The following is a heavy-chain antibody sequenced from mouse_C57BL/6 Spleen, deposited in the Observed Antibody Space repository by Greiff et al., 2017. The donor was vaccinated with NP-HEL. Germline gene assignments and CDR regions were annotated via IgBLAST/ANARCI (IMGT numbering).Heavy chain of an antibody. V-gene: IGHV1-50*01. CDR2: IDPSDSYT. CDR3: ARGGGPGDY. Sequence: QVQLQQPGAELVKPGASVKLSCKASGYTFTSYWMQWVKQRPGQGLEWIGEIDPSDSYTNYNQKFKGKATLTVDTSSSTADMQLSSLTSEDSAVYYCARGGGPGDYWGQGTTLTVSS. J-gene: IGHJ2*01. CDR1: GYTFTSYW.